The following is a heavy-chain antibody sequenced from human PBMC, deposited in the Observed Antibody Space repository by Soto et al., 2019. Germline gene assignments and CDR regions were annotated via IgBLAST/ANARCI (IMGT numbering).Heavy chain of an antibody. CDR2: INPSGGST. CDR1: GYTFTSYY. V-gene: IGHV1-46*01. Sequence: ASVKVSCKASGYTFTSYYMHWVRQAPGQGLEWMGIINPSGGSTSYAQKFQGRVTMTRDTSTSTAYMELSSLRSEDTAVYYCARDTDCSLAPYGMDVWSQGTTVTVSS. D-gene: IGHD2-21*01. CDR3: ARDTDCSLAPYGMDV. J-gene: IGHJ6*02.